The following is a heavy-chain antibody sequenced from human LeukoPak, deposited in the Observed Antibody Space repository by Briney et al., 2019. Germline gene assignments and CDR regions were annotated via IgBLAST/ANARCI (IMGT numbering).Heavy chain of an antibody. D-gene: IGHD5-24*01. CDR1: GYTFTSYA. CDR2: ITPSGGT. CDR3: ARDRYGDGFAHFDY. V-gene: IGHV1-2*02. Sequence: AVKVSCKASGYTFTSYAMHWVRQAPGQGLEWMGWITPSGGTNYPQKFQGRVAITRDTSISTAYMDLSRLTSDDTAVYYCARDRYGDGFAHFDYWGQGALVTVSS. J-gene: IGHJ4*02.